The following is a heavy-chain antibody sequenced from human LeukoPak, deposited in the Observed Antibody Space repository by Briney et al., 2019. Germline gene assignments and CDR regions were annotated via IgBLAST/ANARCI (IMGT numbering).Heavy chain of an antibody. D-gene: IGHD6-19*01. V-gene: IGHV3-23*01. CDR2: ISGSVGST. CDR3: AKGAVAGIRPLYYFDY. J-gene: IGHJ4*02. CDR1: GFTFSSYA. Sequence: GGSLRLSCAASGFTFSSYAMSWGRQAPGKGLEWVSAISGSVGSTYYADSVNGRVTISRDNSKNTLYLQMNSLRAEDMAVYYCAKGAVAGIRPLYYFDYWGQGTLVTVSS.